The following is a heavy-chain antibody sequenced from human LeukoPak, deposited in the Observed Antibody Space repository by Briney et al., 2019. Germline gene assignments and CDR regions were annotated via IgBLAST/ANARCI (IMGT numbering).Heavy chain of an antibody. D-gene: IGHD4-11*01. CDR2: IYYSGST. CDR3: SRRNSNYGFANDY. V-gene: IGHV4-39*01. J-gene: IGHJ4*02. Sequence: PSETLSLTCTVSGGSISSSSYYWGWIRQPPGKGLEGIVSIYYSGSTYYNPSLKSRVTISVDTSKNQFSLKLSSVTAADTAVYYCSRRNSNYGFANDYWGQGTLVTVSS. CDR1: GGSISSSSYY.